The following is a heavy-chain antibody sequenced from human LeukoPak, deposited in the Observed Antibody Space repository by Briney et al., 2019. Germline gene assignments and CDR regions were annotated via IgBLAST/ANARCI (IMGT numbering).Heavy chain of an antibody. J-gene: IGHJ4*02. V-gene: IGHV5-51*01. CDR3: ARSHCGSTSCPFDY. CDR1: VFSFTNYW. CDR2: IYPGDSDT. Sequence: GESLKISCKASVFSFTNYWIAWVRQTPEKGLEWMGIIYPGDSDTRYSPSFQGQVTISADKSISTASLQWSSLQASDTAMYYCARSHCGSTSCPFDYWGQGTLVTVSS. D-gene: IGHD2-2*01.